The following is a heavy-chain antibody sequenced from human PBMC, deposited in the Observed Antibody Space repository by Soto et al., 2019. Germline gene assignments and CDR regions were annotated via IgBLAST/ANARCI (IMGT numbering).Heavy chain of an antibody. CDR2: IRSKANSYAT. CDR1: GFTFSGSA. CDR3: TRLTVVTAIPYYYGMDV. V-gene: IGHV3-73*01. J-gene: IGHJ6*02. Sequence: GGSLRLSCAASGFTFSGSAMHWVRQASGKGLEWVGRIRSKANSYATAYAASVKGRFTISRDDSKNTAYLQMNSLKTEDTAVYYCTRLTVVTAIPYYYGMDVWGQGTTVTVSS. D-gene: IGHD2-21*02.